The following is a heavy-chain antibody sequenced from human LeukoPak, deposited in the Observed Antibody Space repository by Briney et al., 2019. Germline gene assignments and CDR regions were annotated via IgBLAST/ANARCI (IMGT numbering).Heavy chain of an antibody. CDR3: ARDLELGY. CDR2: IYDSGST. CDR1: GGSISNYY. J-gene: IGHJ4*02. D-gene: IGHD2/OR15-2a*01. V-gene: IGHV4-59*01. Sequence: SETLSLTCTVSGGSISNYYWSWIRQPPGKELEWIGYIYDSGSTSYNPSLKSRVTISVDSSKNQFSLKLSSVTAADAAVYYCARDLELGYWGQRTLVTVSS.